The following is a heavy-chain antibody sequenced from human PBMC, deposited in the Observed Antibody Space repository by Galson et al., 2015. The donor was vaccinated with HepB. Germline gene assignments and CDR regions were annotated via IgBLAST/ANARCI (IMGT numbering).Heavy chain of an antibody. CDR3: ANSPDYGDYYYYGMDV. J-gene: IGHJ6*02. D-gene: IGHD4-17*01. CDR2: IRYDGSNK. CDR1: GFTFSSYG. Sequence: SLRLSCAASGFTFSSYGMHWVRQAPGKGLEWVAFIRYDGSNKYYADSVKGRFTISRDNSKNTLYLQMNSLRAEDTAVYYCANSPDYGDYYYYGMDVWGQGTTVTVSS. V-gene: IGHV3-30*02.